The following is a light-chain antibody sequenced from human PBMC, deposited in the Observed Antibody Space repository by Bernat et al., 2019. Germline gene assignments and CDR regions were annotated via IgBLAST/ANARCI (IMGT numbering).Light chain of an antibody. V-gene: IGLV2-23*01. CDR2: EGN. CDR1: SSDVGTYKF. Sequence: QSALTQPASVSGSPGQSITISCTGTSSDVGTYKFVSWYQQHPGKVPKVMIYEGNKRPSGVSNRFSGSKSGNTASLTISGLQAEDEADYYCCSYAGSSTFYAFGSGTKVTVL. J-gene: IGLJ1*01. CDR3: CSYAGSSTFYA.